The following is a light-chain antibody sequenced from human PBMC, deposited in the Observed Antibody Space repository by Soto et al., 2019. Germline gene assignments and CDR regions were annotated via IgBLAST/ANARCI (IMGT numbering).Light chain of an antibody. CDR3: QQYNNWPRT. Sequence: EIVMTQSPGTLSVSPGERATLSCRASQSVSDNLAWYQQKPGQAPRRLIYGPSTRATGIPARFSGSGSGTEFTLTISSLQSEDFAVYYCQQYNNWPRTFGQGTKVEV. V-gene: IGKV3-15*01. J-gene: IGKJ1*01. CDR2: GPS. CDR1: QSVSDN.